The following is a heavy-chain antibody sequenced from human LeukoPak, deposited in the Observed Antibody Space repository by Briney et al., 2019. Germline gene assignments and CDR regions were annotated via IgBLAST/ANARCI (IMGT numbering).Heavy chain of an antibody. Sequence: PSQTLSLTCNVSGDSISSGGYYWSWIRQPPGKGLEWIGYIYHSGSTNYNPSLKSRVTMSVDTSKNQFSLKLSSVTAADTAVYYCARGGYCSSTSCHYYYYYMDVWGKGTTVTVSS. CDR1: GDSISSGGYY. J-gene: IGHJ6*03. D-gene: IGHD2-2*01. CDR3: ARGGYCSSTSCHYYYYYMDV. CDR2: IYHSGST. V-gene: IGHV4-30-2*01.